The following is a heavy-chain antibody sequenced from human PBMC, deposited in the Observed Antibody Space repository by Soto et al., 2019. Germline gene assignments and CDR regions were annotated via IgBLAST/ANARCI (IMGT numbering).Heavy chain of an antibody. J-gene: IGHJ4*02. D-gene: IGHD5-18*01. CDR3: AHGRRGYSSGPRLYFEY. CDR2: IIPIFGTA. Sequence: QVQLVQSGAEVKKPGSSVKVTCKASGGTFSSNAISWVRQAPGQGLEWMGGIIPIFGTAHYAQKFQGRVIIPADESTSTASMGLISLKSEGTAVYYCAHGRRGYSSGPRLYFEYWGQGTPVNVYS. CDR1: GGTFSSNA. V-gene: IGHV1-69*12.